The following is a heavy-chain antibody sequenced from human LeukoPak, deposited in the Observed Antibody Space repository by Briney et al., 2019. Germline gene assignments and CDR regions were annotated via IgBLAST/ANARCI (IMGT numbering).Heavy chain of an antibody. V-gene: IGHV3-30*18. CDR3: AKLTGTTIPFDY. CDR1: GFTFSSYG. CDR2: ISYDGSNK. J-gene: IGHJ4*02. Sequence: PGGSLRLSCAASGFTFSSYGMHWVRQAPGKGLEWVAVISYDGSNKYYADSVKGRFTISRDNSKNTLYLQMNSLRAEDTAVYYCAKLTGTTIPFDYWGQGTLVTASS. D-gene: IGHD1-20*01.